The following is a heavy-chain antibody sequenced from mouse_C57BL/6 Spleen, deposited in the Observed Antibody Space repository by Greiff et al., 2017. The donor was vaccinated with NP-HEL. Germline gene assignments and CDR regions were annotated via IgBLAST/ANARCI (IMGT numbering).Heavy chain of an antibody. J-gene: IGHJ4*01. V-gene: IGHV1-52*01. Sequence: VQLQQPGAELVRPGSSVKLSCKASGYTFTSYWMHWVKQRPIQGLEWIGNIDPSDSETHYNQKFKDKATLTVDKSSSTAYMQLSSLTSEDSAVYYCAREEGYGNYPSGTYYAMDYWGQGTSVTVSS. CDR1: GYTFTSYW. D-gene: IGHD2-1*01. CDR3: AREEGYGNYPSGTYYAMDY. CDR2: IDPSDSET.